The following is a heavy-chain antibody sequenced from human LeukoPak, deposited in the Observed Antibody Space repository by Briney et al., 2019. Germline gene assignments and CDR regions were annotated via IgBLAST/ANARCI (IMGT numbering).Heavy chain of an antibody. J-gene: IGHJ6*04. V-gene: IGHV4-34*01. CDR1: GGSFSGYY. CDR3: ARAKKRGAVAGTVYYGMDV. CDR2: INHSGST. Sequence: SETLSLTCAVYGGSFSGYYWSWIRQPPGKGLEWIGEINHSGSTNYNPSLKSRVTISVDTSKNLFSLKLSSVTAADTAVYYCARAKKRGAVAGTVYYGMDVWGKGTTVTVSS. D-gene: IGHD6-19*01.